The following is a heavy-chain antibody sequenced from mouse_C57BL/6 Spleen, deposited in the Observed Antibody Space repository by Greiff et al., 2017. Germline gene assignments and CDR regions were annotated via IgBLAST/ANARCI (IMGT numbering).Heavy chain of an antibody. J-gene: IGHJ4*01. CDR1: GYAFTNYL. CDR3: ARGGWLLQAMDY. CDR2: INPGSGGT. D-gene: IGHD2-3*01. Sequence: QVQLQQSGAELVRPGTSVKVSCKASGYAFTNYLIEWVKQRPGQGLEWIGVINPGSGGTNYNEKFKSKATLTVDKSSSTAYMQLSSLTSEYSAVYYCARGGWLLQAMDYWGQGTSVTVSS. V-gene: IGHV1-54*01.